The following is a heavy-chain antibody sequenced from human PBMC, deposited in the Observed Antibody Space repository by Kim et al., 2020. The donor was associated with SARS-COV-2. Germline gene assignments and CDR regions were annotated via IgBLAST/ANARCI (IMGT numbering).Heavy chain of an antibody. CDR3: ATDVPHSGGGAYLL. D-gene: IGHD2-21*01. CDR2: IKSKASGGTT. CDR1: GIGFSDFW. J-gene: IGHJ3*01. V-gene: IGHV3-15*01. Sequence: GGSLRLSCVASGIGFSDFWMSWVRQAPGKGREWIGIIKSKASGGTTDYKAPGKGRFTLSRDDSNKTLYRQKNSLKIDDTASYYCATDVPHSGGGAYLLWGQGTQVTVSS.